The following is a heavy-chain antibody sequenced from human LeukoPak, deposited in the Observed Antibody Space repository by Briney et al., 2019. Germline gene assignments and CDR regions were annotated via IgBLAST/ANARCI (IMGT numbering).Heavy chain of an antibody. CDR2: ISGITTNT. Sequence: GGSLRLSCAASGFTFSNYAMSWVRQAPGKGLEWVSLISGITTNTYYADSVKGRFTIPRDNSKNTLDLQMNSLRAEDTAGYYCAKHLLVGGTRGAYAFDIWGRGTMVTVSS. CDR1: GFTFSNYA. CDR3: AKHLLVGGTRGAYAFDI. J-gene: IGHJ3*02. D-gene: IGHD1-26*01. V-gene: IGHV3-23*01.